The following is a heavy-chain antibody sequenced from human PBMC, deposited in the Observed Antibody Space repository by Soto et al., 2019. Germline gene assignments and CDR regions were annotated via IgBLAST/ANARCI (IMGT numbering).Heavy chain of an antibody. J-gene: IGHJ6*02. CDR1: GGSISSYY. CDR3: ARDLVRGVYGMDV. V-gene: IGHV4-59*01. Sequence: SETLSLTCTVSGGSISSYYWSWIRQPPGKGLEWIGYIYYSGSTNYNPSLKSRVTISVDTPKNQFSLKLSSVTAADTAVYYCARDLVRGVYGMDVWGQGTTVTVSS. D-gene: IGHD3-10*01. CDR2: IYYSGST.